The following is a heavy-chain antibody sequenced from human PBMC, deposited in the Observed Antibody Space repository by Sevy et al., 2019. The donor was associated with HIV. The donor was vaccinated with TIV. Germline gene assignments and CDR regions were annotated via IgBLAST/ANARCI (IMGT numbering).Heavy chain of an antibody. J-gene: IGHJ4*02. Sequence: ASVKVSCKVYGHTLNRLGMHWVRQAPGKGLEWMGSFDPEDGETFQAQKFQGRVTMTDDTSTDTAYMELSSRRSEDTAVYYCAATKDYYENSGSPFDYWGQGTLVTVSS. V-gene: IGHV1-24*01. CDR2: FDPEDGET. CDR3: AATKDYYENSGSPFDY. CDR1: GHTLNRLG. D-gene: IGHD3-22*01.